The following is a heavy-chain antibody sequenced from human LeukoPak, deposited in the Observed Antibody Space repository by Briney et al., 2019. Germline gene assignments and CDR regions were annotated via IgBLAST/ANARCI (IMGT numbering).Heavy chain of an antibody. V-gene: IGHV4-61*01. Sequence: SETLSLTCTVSGASVSSSRHYWTWIRQPPGKGLEWIGYIYHGSATYNPSLESRVSISMDTSKNQFSLKVTSVTAADTAVYYCAREGGRLWLVSGTLDSWGQGTLVTVSS. D-gene: IGHD6-19*01. CDR1: GASVSSSRHY. CDR3: AREGGRLWLVSGTLDS. CDR2: IYHGSA. J-gene: IGHJ5*01.